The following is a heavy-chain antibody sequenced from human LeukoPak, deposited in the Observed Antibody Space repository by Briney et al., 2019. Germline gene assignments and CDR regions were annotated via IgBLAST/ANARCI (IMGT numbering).Heavy chain of an antibody. D-gene: IGHD6-13*01. CDR2: ISGSGGST. V-gene: IGHV3-23*01. J-gene: IGHJ4*02. CDR1: GFTFSSYA. Sequence: GGSLRLSCAASGFTFSSYAMSWVRQAPGKGLEWVSAISGSGGSTYYADSVKGRFTTSRDNSKNTLYLQMNSLRAEDTAVYYCAAHLGIAAAGTFDYWGQGTLVTVSS. CDR3: AAHLGIAAAGTFDY.